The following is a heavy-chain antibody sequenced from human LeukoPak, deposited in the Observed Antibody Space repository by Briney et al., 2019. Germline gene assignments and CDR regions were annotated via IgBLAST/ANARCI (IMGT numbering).Heavy chain of an antibody. Sequence: GESLKISCKGSGYKFTDYWIGWVRQMPGKGLEWMGMIFPGDSDATYSPSFQGQVTISADKSISTAYLQWNGLKASDIAMYFCARRSWAYDYFDYWGQRTLVTVSS. CDR2: IFPGDSDA. D-gene: IGHD3-16*01. CDR1: GYKFTDYW. J-gene: IGHJ4*02. CDR3: ARRSWAYDYFDY. V-gene: IGHV5-51*01.